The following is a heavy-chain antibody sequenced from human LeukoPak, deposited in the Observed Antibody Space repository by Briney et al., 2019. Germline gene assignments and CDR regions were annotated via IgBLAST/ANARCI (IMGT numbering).Heavy chain of an antibody. CDR3: ARGDVDTIFGVVIIRPFDY. Sequence: PSETLSLTCAVYGGSFSGYYWSWIRQPPGKGLEWIGEINHSGSTNYNPSLKGRVTISVDTSKNQFSLKLSSVTAADTAVYYCARGDVDTIFGVVIIRPFDYWGQGTLVTVSS. CDR2: INHSGST. V-gene: IGHV4-34*01. D-gene: IGHD3-3*01. J-gene: IGHJ4*02. CDR1: GGSFSGYY.